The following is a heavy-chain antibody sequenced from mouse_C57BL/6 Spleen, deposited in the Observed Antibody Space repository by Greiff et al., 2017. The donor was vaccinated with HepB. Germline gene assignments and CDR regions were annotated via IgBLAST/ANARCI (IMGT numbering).Heavy chain of an antibody. J-gene: IGHJ1*03. CDR1: GYTFTSYW. V-gene: IGHV1-64*01. Sequence: VQLQQPGAELVKPGASVKLSCKASGYTFTSYWMHWVKQRPGQGLEWIGMIHPNSGSTNYNEKFKSKATLTVDKSSSTAYMQLSRLTSEDSAVYYCARFPNYYGSSYGYFDVWGTGTTVTVSS. CDR2: IHPNSGST. CDR3: ARFPNYYGSSYGYFDV. D-gene: IGHD1-1*01.